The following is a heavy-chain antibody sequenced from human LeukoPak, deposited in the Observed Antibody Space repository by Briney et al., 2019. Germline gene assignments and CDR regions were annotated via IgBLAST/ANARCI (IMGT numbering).Heavy chain of an antibody. V-gene: IGHV4-61*02. CDR2: IYTSGST. CDR3: ARDFRGITNI. Sequence: SETLSLTCTVSGGSISSGSYYWSWIRQPAGKGLEWIGRIYTSGSTKYNRSLKSRVTISVDTSKNQFSQKLSSVTAADTAVYYCARDFRGITNIWGQGTMVTVSS. J-gene: IGHJ3*02. CDR1: GGSISSGSYY. D-gene: IGHD3-10*01.